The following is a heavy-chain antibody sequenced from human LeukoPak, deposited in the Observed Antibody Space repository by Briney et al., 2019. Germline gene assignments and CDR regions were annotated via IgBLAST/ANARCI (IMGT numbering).Heavy chain of an antibody. V-gene: IGHV4-39*02. CDR1: GGSVSINSYY. D-gene: IGHD5-18*01. Sequence: SGTLSLTCTVSGGSVSINSYYWGWIRQPPGKGLEWIGYITYSGLTYYNPSLKSRVTISVDTSKNQFSLKLSSVTAADTAVYYCAREVGRGHTFGSNYWGQGTLVTVSS. CDR2: ITYSGLT. J-gene: IGHJ4*02. CDR3: AREVGRGHTFGSNY.